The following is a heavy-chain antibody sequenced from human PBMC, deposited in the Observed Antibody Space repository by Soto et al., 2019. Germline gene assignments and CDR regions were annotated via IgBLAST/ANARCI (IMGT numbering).Heavy chain of an antibody. CDR2: ISGSGGST. V-gene: IGHV3-23*01. CDR3: AKDRAEQQLVRVTAFDI. CDR1: GFTFSSYA. Sequence: GGSLRLSCAASGFTFSSYAMSWVRQAPGKGLEWVSAISGSGGSTYYADSVKGRFTISRDNSKNTLYLQMNSLRAEDTAVYYCAKDRAEQQLVRVTAFDIWGQGTMVTVSS. D-gene: IGHD6-13*01. J-gene: IGHJ3*02.